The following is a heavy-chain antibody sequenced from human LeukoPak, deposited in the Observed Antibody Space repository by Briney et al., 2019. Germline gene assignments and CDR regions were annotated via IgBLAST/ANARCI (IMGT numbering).Heavy chain of an antibody. CDR2: FDPEDGET. V-gene: IGHV1-24*01. Sequence: ASVKASCKVSGYTLTELSMHWVRQAPGKGLEWMGGFDPEDGETIYAQKFQGRVTMTEDTSTDTAYMELSSLRSEDTAVYYCASVYSSSWYARGNWFDPWGQGTRVTVSS. J-gene: IGHJ5*02. D-gene: IGHD6-13*01. CDR3: ASVYSSSWYARGNWFDP. CDR1: GYTLTELS.